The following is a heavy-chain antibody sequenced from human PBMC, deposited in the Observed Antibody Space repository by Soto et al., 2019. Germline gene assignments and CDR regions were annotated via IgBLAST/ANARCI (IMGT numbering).Heavy chain of an antibody. V-gene: IGHV1-69*12. Sequence: QVQLLQSGAEVKKPGSSVRVSCEASGGTFRTYAISWVRQAPGQGLEWMGEIIPIFGTVNYAQKFQGRVTITADESTTTVYIDLRSLRSEDTAVYYCAKGAVAGTPTSYYYYGMDVW. J-gene: IGHJ6*01. CDR3: AKGAVAGTPTSYYYYGMDV. CDR2: IIPIFGTV. CDR1: GGTFRTYA. D-gene: IGHD6-19*01.